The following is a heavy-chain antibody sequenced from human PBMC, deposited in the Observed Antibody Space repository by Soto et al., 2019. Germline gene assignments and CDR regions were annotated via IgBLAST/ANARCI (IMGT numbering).Heavy chain of an antibody. V-gene: IGHV3-23*01. CDR2: ISGSGGST. J-gene: IGHJ4*02. Sequence: GGSLRLSCAASGFTFSSYAMSWVRQAPGKGLEWVSAISGSGGSTYYADSVKGRFTISRDNSKNTLYLQMNSLRAEDTAVYYCAKDLGGQQQPGPSDYWGQGTLVTVSS. D-gene: IGHD6-13*01. CDR1: GFTFSSYA. CDR3: AKDLGGQQQPGPSDY.